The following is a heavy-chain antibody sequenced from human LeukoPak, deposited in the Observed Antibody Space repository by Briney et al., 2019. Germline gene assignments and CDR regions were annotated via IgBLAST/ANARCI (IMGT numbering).Heavy chain of an antibody. CDR1: GYTFTSYY. J-gene: IGHJ3*02. V-gene: IGHV1-46*01. CDR3: ARDHDAFDI. Sequence: ASVKVSCKASGYTFTSYYMHWVRQAPGQGLEWTGIINPSGGSTSYAQKFQGRVTMTRDTSISTAYMELSRLRSDDTAVYYCARDHDAFDIWGQGTMVTVSS. CDR2: INPSGGST.